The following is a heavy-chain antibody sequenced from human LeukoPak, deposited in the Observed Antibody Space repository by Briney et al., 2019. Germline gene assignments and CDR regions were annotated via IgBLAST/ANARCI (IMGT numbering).Heavy chain of an antibody. Sequence: GGSLRLSCAASGFTFSDYTMNWVRLAPGKGLECVSSISGSSNYIYYADSVKGRFTISRGNAKNSLYLQMNSLRVEDTAVYYCARDESGDNDAFDIWGQGTMVTVSS. CDR3: ARDESGDNDAFDI. D-gene: IGHD2-21*01. CDR1: GFTFSDYT. V-gene: IGHV3-21*01. CDR2: ISGSSNYI. J-gene: IGHJ3*02.